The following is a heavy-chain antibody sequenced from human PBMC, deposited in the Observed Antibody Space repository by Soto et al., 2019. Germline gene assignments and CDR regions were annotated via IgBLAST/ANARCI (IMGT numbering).Heavy chain of an antibody. CDR3: ATDSIGDGYIGGWFAP. V-gene: IGHV1-69*12. J-gene: IGHJ5*02. D-gene: IGHD6-25*01. CDR2: VIPILAIV. Sequence: QVQLVQSGAEVKKPGSSVKVSCKASGGTFNRYAFNWVRQAPGQGLEWVGGVIPILAIVNYAQKFQGRVTITADESTNTAYMELSTLRSEDTAVYYCATDSIGDGYIGGWFAPWGQGTLVTVSS. CDR1: GGTFNRYA.